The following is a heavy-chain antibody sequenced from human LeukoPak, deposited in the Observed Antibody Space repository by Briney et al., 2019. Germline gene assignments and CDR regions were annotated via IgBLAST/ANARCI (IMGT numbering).Heavy chain of an antibody. CDR2: IYPGDSDS. J-gene: IGHJ5*01. D-gene: IGHD2-2*01. CDR1: GYSFTSYW. CDR3: ARGDIVVVPAGIGYNWFDS. V-gene: IGHV5-51*01. Sequence: GESLKISCKASGYSFTSYWIGWVRQLPGKGLEWMGFIYPGDSDSRYSPSFQGQVTISSDKSISTACLQWSSLKASDTAMYYCARGDIVVVPAGIGYNWFDSWGQGTLVTVSS.